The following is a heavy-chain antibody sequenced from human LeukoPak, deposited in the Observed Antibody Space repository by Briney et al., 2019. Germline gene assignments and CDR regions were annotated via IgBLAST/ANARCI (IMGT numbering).Heavy chain of an antibody. D-gene: IGHD1-14*01. V-gene: IGHV3-7*04. CDR2: IKEDGSQK. CDR1: GFTFNSYW. CDR3: ARARIDH. J-gene: IGHJ4*02. Sequence: PGGSLRLSCAASGFTFNSYWMTWIRQAPGKGLEWVATIKEDGSQKYYVDSVKGRFTISRDNGKKSLYLEMSSLRVEDTAIYYCARARIDHWGQGTLVTVSS.